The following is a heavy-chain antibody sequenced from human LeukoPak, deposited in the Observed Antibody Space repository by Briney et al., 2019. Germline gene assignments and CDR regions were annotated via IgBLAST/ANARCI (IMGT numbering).Heavy chain of an antibody. Sequence: GASVKVSCKASGYTFTSYAMHWVRQAPGQRLEWMGWINAGNGNTKYSQKFQGRVTITRDTSASTAYMELSSLRSDDTAVYYCARGGYCSSTSCLPYYGMDVWGQGTTVTVSS. D-gene: IGHD2-2*01. CDR2: INAGNGNT. CDR1: GYTFTSYA. V-gene: IGHV1-3*01. J-gene: IGHJ6*02. CDR3: ARGGYCSSTSCLPYYGMDV.